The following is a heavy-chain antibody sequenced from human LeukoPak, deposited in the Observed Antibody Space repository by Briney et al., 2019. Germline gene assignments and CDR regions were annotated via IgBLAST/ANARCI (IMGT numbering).Heavy chain of an antibody. CDR1: GYTFTTYD. CDR2: MNPISGNT. V-gene: IGHV1-8*03. J-gene: IGHJ4*02. CDR3: ARGVSVAVSDY. Sequence: ASVKVSCKASGYTFTTYDINWVRQATGQGLEWMGWMNPISGNTGYAQKFQGRVTITWDTSISTAYMELSSLRSDDTAVYYCARGVSVAVSDYWGQGTLVTVSS. D-gene: IGHD6-19*01.